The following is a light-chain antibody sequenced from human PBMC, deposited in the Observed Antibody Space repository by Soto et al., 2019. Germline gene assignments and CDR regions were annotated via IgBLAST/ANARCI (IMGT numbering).Light chain of an antibody. CDR3: QQYGSSGT. V-gene: IGKV3-20*01. CDR2: GAS. Sequence: EIVLTQSPGPLSLSPGERATLSCRASQSVSNNYLAWYQQKPGQAPRLLIYGASNRATGIPDRFSGSGSGTDVTLTISRLEPEYIAVYYCQQYGSSGTFGQGTKVEIK. J-gene: IGKJ1*01. CDR1: QSVSNNY.